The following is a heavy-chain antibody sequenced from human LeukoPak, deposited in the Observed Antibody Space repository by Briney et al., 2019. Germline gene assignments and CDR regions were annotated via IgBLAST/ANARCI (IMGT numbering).Heavy chain of an antibody. CDR3: ARLFYDSSGYYRGNWFDP. V-gene: IGHV1-18*01. CDR1: GYTFTSYG. J-gene: IGHJ5*02. Sequence: GASVKVSCKASGYTFTSYGISWVRQAPGQGLEWMGWISAYNGNTNYAQKLQGRVTMTTDTSTSTAYMELRSLRSDDAAVYYCARLFYDSSGYYRGNWFDPWGQGTLVTVSS. CDR2: ISAYNGNT. D-gene: IGHD3-22*01.